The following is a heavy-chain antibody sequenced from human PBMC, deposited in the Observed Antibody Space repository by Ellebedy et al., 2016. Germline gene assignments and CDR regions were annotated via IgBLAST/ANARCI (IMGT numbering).Heavy chain of an antibody. J-gene: IGHJ4*02. CDR2: IYYSGST. V-gene: IGHV4-59*08. D-gene: IGHD3-10*01. Sequence: SETLPLTCTVSGGSISSYYWSWIRQPPGKGLEWIGYIYYSGSTNYNPSLKSRVTISVDTSKNQFSLKLSSVTAADTAVYYCARLPMVRGVTRDYWGQGTLVTVSS. CDR3: ARLPMVRGVTRDY. CDR1: GGSISSYY.